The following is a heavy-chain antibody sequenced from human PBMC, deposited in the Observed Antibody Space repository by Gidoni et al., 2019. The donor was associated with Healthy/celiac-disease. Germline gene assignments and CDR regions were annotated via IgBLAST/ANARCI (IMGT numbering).Heavy chain of an antibody. D-gene: IGHD6-19*01. V-gene: IGHV4-59*01. Sequence: QVQLQESGPGLVKPSETLSLTCTVSGGSISSYYWSWIRQPPGKGLEWIGYIYYSGSTNYNPSLKSRVTISVDTSKNQFSLKLSSVTAADTAVYYCARDGAESGWSGDFQHWGQGTLVTVSS. J-gene: IGHJ1*01. CDR3: ARDGAESGWSGDFQH. CDR1: GGSISSYY. CDR2: IYYSGST.